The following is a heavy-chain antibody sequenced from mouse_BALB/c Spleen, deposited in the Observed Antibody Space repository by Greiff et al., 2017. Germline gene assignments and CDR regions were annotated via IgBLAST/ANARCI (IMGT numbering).Heavy chain of an antibody. Sequence: QVHVKQSGPGLVQPSQSLSFTCTVSGFSLTSYGVHWVRQSPGKGLEWLGVIWSGGSTDYNAAFISRLSISKDNSKSQVFFKMNSLQANDTAIYYCAKSVYYGNLYAMDYWGQGTSVTVSS. J-gene: IGHJ4*01. CDR3: AKSVYYGNLYAMDY. D-gene: IGHD2-1*01. CDR1: GFSLTSYG. V-gene: IGHV2-2*02. CDR2: IWSGGST.